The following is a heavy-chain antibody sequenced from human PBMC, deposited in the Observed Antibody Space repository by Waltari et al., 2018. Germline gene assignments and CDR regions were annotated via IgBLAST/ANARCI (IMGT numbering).Heavy chain of an antibody. CDR1: GSTFTDYY. D-gene: IGHD3-22*01. J-gene: IGHJ4*02. CDR3: ATGFQTYEYDSSAFYLR. V-gene: IGHV1-2*02. Sequence: QVQLVPSGAEVKKPGASVKVSCQTSGSTFTDYYIHWVRQAPGQGLEWMGWSNPKSGGVKYGQKLQDRVTMTRDTSINTAYLELGRLKADDTAVFFCATGFQTYEYDSSAFYLRWGQGTLVNVSS. CDR2: SNPKSGGV.